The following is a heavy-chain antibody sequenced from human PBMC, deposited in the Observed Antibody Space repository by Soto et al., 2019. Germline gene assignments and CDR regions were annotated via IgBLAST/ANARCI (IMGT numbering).Heavy chain of an antibody. J-gene: IGHJ6*02. V-gene: IGHV3-11*01. CDR1: GFTFSNHY. CDR2: IFSGDSTT. Sequence: GGSLRLSCAASGFTFSNHYMTWIRQAPGKGLEWVSYIFSGDSTTYYADSVRGRFTTSRDNAKNSGYLEMKSLRAEDTAVYYCARCHYGLDVWGQGTTVTVSS. CDR3: ARCHYGLDV.